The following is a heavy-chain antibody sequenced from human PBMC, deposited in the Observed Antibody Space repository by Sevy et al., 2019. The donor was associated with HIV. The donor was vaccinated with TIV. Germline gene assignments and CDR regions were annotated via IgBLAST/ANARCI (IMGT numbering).Heavy chain of an antibody. J-gene: IGHJ4*02. Sequence: ASVKVSCKASGYTFTSYYMHWVRQAPGQGLEWMGIINPSDGSTSYAQKFQGRVTMTRDTSTSTVYMELSSLRSEDKAVYYCARAERLGELSPTQYYFDYWGQGTLVTVSS. D-gene: IGHD3-16*02. V-gene: IGHV1-46*01. CDR1: GYTFTSYY. CDR2: INPSDGST. CDR3: ARAERLGELSPTQYYFDY.